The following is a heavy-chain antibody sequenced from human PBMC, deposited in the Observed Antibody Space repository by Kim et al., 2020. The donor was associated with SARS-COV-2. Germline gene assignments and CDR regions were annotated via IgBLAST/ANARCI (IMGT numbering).Heavy chain of an antibody. CDR3: ARQLFRDSSSWSFDY. Sequence: SETLSLTCTVSGGSISSGGYYWSWIRQHPGKGLEWIGYIYYSGSTYYNPSLKSRVTISVDTSKNQFSLKLSSVTAADTAVYYCARQLFRDSSSWSFDYWGQGTLVTVSS. CDR2: IYYSGST. CDR1: GGSISSGGYY. V-gene: IGHV4-31*03. D-gene: IGHD6-13*01. J-gene: IGHJ4*02.